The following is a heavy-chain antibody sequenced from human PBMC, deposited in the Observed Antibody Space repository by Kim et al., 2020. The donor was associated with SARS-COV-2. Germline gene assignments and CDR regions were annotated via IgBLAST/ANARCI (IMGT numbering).Heavy chain of an antibody. D-gene: IGHD2-15*01. CDR3: AMGVVVAAVNWFDP. J-gene: IGHJ5*02. Sequence: SQNVQGRVTITRDTSASTAYMELSSLRSEDTAVYYCAMGVVVAAVNWFDPWGQGTLVTVSS. V-gene: IGHV1-3*01.